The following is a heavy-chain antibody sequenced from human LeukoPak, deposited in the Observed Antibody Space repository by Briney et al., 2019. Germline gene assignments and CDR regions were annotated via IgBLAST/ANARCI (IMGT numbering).Heavy chain of an antibody. J-gene: IGHJ4*02. CDR2: INPNSGGT. Sequence: GASVKVSCKASGYTLTGYYMHWVRQTPGRGLECMGWINPNSGGTNYAQKFQGRVTMTRDTSISTAYMELSRLRSDDTAVYYCAGGESTVTTYIANFGYWGQGTLVTVSS. V-gene: IGHV1-2*02. CDR1: GYTLTGYY. CDR3: AGGESTVTTYIANFGY. D-gene: IGHD4-17*01.